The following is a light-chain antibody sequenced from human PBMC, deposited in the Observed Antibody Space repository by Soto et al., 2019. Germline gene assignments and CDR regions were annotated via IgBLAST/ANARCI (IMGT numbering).Light chain of an antibody. J-gene: IGLJ2*01. CDR1: SSDVGGYNY. V-gene: IGLV2-8*01. CDR3: SSYAGSRLFLV. Sequence: QSALTQPPSASGSPGQSVTISCSGTSSDVGGYNYVSWYQQHPGKAPKLMIYEVTKRPSGVPDRFSGSKSGNTASLTVSGLQAEDEADYYCSSYAGSRLFLVFGGGTKSTVL. CDR2: EVT.